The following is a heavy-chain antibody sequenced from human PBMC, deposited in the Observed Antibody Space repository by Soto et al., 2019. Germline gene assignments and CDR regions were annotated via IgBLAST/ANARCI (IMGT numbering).Heavy chain of an antibody. CDR3: ARAVAVTADFDY. CDR1: GYTFTGYA. CDR2: INAGNGNT. D-gene: IGHD6-19*01. J-gene: IGHJ4*02. V-gene: IGHV1-3*01. Sequence: GESLKISCKASGYTFTGYAVHWVRQAPGQRLEWMGWINAGNGNTKYSQKFQGRVTITRDTSASTAYMELSSLRSEDTAVYYCARAVAVTADFDYWGQGNLVTVS.